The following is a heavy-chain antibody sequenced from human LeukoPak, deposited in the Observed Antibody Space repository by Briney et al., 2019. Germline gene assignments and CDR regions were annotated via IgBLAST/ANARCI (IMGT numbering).Heavy chain of an antibody. J-gene: IGHJ3*02. V-gene: IGHV1-3*01. D-gene: IGHD3-10*01. CDR3: ARGIHYYGSGRHSDDAFDI. CDR1: GYIFTGYA. CDR2: INAGKGNT. Sequence: VASVKVSCKASGYIFTGYAIHWVRQAPGQRLEWMGWINAGKGNTKYSKEFQGRVTITRDTSATTAYMELSSLRSDDTAVYYCARGIHYYGSGRHSDDAFDIWGQGTMVTVSS.